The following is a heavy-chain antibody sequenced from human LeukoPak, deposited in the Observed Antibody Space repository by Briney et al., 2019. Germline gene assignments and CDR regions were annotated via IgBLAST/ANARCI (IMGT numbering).Heavy chain of an antibody. CDR2: INPNSGGT. Sequence: GASVKVSCKASGYTFSSYGISWVRQAPGQGLEWMGWINPNSGGTNYAQKFQGRVTMTRDTSISTAYMELSRLRSDDTAVYYCARDFRHIMITFGGVIAPYGMDVWGQGTTVTVSS. CDR3: ARDFRHIMITFGGVIAPYGMDV. V-gene: IGHV1-2*02. D-gene: IGHD3-16*02. J-gene: IGHJ6*02. CDR1: GYTFSSYG.